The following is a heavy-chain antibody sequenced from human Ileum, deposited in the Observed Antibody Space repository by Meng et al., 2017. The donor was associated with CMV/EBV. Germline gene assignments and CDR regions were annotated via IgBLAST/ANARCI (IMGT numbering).Heavy chain of an antibody. Sequence: GSLRLSCTVSGGSINNFYWNWIRQPPGKGLEWIGYIFNSGITNYIPSLKSRVTISADTSKNQFSLRLSSVTAADTAVYYCARAGTYERSFDYWGQGTLVTVSS. CDR2: IFNSGIT. D-gene: IGHD1-26*01. CDR1: GGSINNFY. V-gene: IGHV4-59*01. J-gene: IGHJ4*02. CDR3: ARAGTYERSFDY.